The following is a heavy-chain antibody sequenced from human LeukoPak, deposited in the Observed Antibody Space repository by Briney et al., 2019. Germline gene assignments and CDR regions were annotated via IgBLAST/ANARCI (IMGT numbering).Heavy chain of an antibody. CDR1: GYTFTSYD. CDR2: MNPNSGNT. D-gene: IGHD5-24*01. V-gene: IGHV1-8*01. J-gene: IGHJ4*02. CDR3: ATSRGGSNNFDY. Sequence: ASVKVSCKASGYTFTSYDINWVRQATGQGLEWMGWMNPNSGNTGYAQKFQGRVTMTRNTSISTAYMELSSLRSEDTAVYYCATSRGGSNNFDYWGQGTLVTVSS.